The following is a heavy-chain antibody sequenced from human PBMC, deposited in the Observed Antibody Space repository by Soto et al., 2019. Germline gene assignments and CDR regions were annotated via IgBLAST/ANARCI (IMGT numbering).Heavy chain of an antibody. Sequence: SVKVSCKASGGTFSSYTITWVRQAPGQGLEWMGGITPMFGTPNYAQKFRGRVTITADESTSTAYMELSSLRSEDTAMYFCARDGTLYDSRAYYYLYWGQGTLATVSS. CDR1: GGTFSSYT. CDR3: ARDGTLYDSRAYYYLY. V-gene: IGHV1-69*13. D-gene: IGHD3-22*01. CDR2: ITPMFGTP. J-gene: IGHJ4*02.